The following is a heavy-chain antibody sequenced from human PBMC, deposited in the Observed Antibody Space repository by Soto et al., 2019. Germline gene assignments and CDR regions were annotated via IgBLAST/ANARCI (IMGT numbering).Heavy chain of an antibody. CDR2: INPNSGGT. Sequence: ASVKVSCKASGYTFTGYYMHWVRQAPGQGLEWMGWINPNSGGTNYAQKFQGRVTMTRDTSISTAYMELSRLRSDDTAVYYCARVHEQYYYDSSGPFDYWGQGTLVTVLL. V-gene: IGHV1-2*02. CDR1: GYTFTGYY. CDR3: ARVHEQYYYDSSGPFDY. D-gene: IGHD3-22*01. J-gene: IGHJ4*02.